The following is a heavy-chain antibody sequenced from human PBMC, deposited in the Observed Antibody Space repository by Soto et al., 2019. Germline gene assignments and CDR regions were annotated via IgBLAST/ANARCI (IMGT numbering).Heavy chain of an antibody. CDR2: IYHSGST. CDR1: GGSISSGGYS. V-gene: IGHV4-30-2*01. D-gene: IGHD6-19*01. CDR3: ARGLITGSHYSGGWYYFDS. Sequence: PSETLSLTCAVSGGSISSGGYSWSWIRQPPGKGLEWIGYIYHSGSTYYNPSLKSRVTISVHTSNSQFSLELSSVTAADTAVYYCARGLITGSHYSGGWYYFDSWGQGTQVTVPQ. J-gene: IGHJ4*02.